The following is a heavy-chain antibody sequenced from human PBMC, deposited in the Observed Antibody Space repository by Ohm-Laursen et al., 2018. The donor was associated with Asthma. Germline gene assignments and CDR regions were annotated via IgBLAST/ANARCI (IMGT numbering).Heavy chain of an antibody. V-gene: IGHV3-48*01. J-gene: IGHJ6*02. CDR1: EFTFSLYS. CDR2: ISSSSSTI. CDR3: AREWGGMDV. Sequence: SLRLSCSASEFTFSLYSMNWVRQAPGKGLEWVSYISSSSSTIYYADSVKGRFTISRDNAKNSLYLQMNNLRAEDAAIHYCAREWGGMDVWGQGTTVTVSS. D-gene: IGHD3-16*01.